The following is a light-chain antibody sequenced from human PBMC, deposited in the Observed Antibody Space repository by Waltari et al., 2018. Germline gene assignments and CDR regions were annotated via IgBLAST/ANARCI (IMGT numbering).Light chain of an antibody. Sequence: QSALTQPASVSGSPGQSITISCTGTSNDVGTYTFVSWYQQYPGKAPKLIIYEVSQRPSGVSNRFSGSKSGNTAALTISGLQTEDEADYYCCSFVTGGTRVFGGGTKLAVL. V-gene: IGLV2-23*02. CDR1: SNDVGTYTF. CDR3: CSFVTGGTRV. CDR2: EVS. J-gene: IGLJ3*02.